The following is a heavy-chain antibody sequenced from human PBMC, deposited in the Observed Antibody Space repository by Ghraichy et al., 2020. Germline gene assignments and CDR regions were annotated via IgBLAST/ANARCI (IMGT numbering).Heavy chain of an antibody. J-gene: IGHJ4*02. CDR1: GGSISSGDFY. D-gene: IGHD7-27*01. CDR2: MYYSGRA. V-gene: IGHV4-31*03. CDR3: ARDPGDDYCGL. Sequence: LSLTCTVSGGSISSGDFYLSWIRHHPGTGLEWIGYMYYSGRAYYNPSLKNRVTFSIDTSTNHFSLKLTSVTAADTAVYYCARDPGDDYCGLWGQGTLVTLSS.